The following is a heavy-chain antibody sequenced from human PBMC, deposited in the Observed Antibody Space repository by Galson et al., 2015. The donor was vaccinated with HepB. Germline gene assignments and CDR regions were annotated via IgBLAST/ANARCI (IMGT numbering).Heavy chain of an antibody. V-gene: IGHV5-10-1*04. D-gene: IGHD3-10*01. J-gene: IGHJ4*02. CDR2: IDPSDSDT. CDR1: GYSFTSYW. Sequence: QSGAEVKKPGESLRISCKGSGYSFTSYWISWVRQMPGKGLEWMGRIDPSDSDTRYSPSFQGQVSISADKSISTAYLQWNSLKASDTAMYYCARHEGTFTMIRGVSHWGQGTLVTVSS. CDR3: ARHEGTFTMIRGVSH.